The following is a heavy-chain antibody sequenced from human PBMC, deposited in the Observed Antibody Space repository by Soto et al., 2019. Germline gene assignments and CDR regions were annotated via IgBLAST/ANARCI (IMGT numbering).Heavy chain of an antibody. Sequence: EVQLLESGGDLVQPGGSLRLSCVASGFSFKTYGMAWVRQAPGKGLEWVSSVSDDGRSTHYADSVKGRFTVSRDNSKDTLYLQMNSLRVEDTAMYYCTKRVLYSSSSPSLDHWGQGTLLTVFS. CDR2: VSDDGRST. CDR3: TKRVLYSSSSPSLDH. D-gene: IGHD6-6*01. CDR1: GFSFKTYG. J-gene: IGHJ4*02. V-gene: IGHV3-23*01.